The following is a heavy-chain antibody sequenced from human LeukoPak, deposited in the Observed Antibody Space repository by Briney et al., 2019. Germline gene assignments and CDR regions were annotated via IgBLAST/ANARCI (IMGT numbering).Heavy chain of an antibody. Sequence: GGSLRLSCAASGFTFSIYWMSWVRQAPGKGLEWVAKINQDGSEKYYVDSVKGRFTISRDNAKNSLYLEMNSLRGEDTAVYYCARAATAGTVDYWGQGTLVTVSS. D-gene: IGHD6-13*01. V-gene: IGHV3-7*05. CDR1: GFTFSIYW. J-gene: IGHJ4*02. CDR2: INQDGSEK. CDR3: ARAATAGTVDY.